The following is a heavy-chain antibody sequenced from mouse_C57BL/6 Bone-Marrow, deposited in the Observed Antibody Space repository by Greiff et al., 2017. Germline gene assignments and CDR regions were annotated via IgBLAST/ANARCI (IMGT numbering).Heavy chain of an antibody. V-gene: IGHV1-19*01. D-gene: IGHD2-5*01. CDR3: ARGGYSNWYFDV. J-gene: IGHJ1*03. CDR1: GYTFTDYY. CDR2: INPYNGGT. Sequence: EVQRVESGPVLVKPGASVKMSCKASGYTFTDYYMNWVKQSHGKSLEWIGVINPYNGGTSYNQKFKGKATLTVDKSSSTAYMELNSLTSEDSAVYYCARGGYSNWYFDVWGTGTTVTVSS.